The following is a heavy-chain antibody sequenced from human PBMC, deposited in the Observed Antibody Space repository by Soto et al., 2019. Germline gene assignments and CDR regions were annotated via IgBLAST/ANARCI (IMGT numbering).Heavy chain of an antibody. CDR2: ISGSGGST. CDR1: GFTFSSYA. Sequence: GGSLRLSCAASGFTFSSYAMSWVRQAPGKGLEWVSAISGSGGSTYYADSVKGRFTISRDNSKNTLYLQMNSLRAEDTAVYYCAKLTSDTFGGVNYMDVWGKGITVTVSS. J-gene: IGHJ6*03. V-gene: IGHV3-23*01. D-gene: IGHD3-16*01. CDR3: AKLTSDTFGGVNYMDV.